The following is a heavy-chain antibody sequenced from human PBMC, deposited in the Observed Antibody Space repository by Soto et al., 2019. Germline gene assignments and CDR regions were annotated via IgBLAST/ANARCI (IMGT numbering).Heavy chain of an antibody. CDR1: GFSFSSYA. CDR2: ISTSSSTI. D-gene: IGHD2-2*01. CDR3: ATDLGYCLSTSCS. J-gene: IGHJ5*02. Sequence: EVQLVESGGGLVQPGGSLRLSCAASGFSFSSYAMNWVRQAPGRGLEWLSYISTSSSTIYYADSVKGRFTISRDNAKSSLHLHMNSLRDEDTALYYCATDLGYCLSTSCSWGQGTLVTVSS. V-gene: IGHV3-48*02.